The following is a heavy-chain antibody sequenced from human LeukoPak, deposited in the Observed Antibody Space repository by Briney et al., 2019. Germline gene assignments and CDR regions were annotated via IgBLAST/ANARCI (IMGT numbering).Heavy chain of an antibody. J-gene: IGHJ6*03. CDR3: ARSTSGYYSKHYYFYMDV. D-gene: IGHD3-22*01. CDR2: IYYSGTT. CDR1: GASISSYF. V-gene: IGHV4-59*01. Sequence: RASETLSLTCSVSGASISSYFWSWIRQPPGKGLEWIGYIYYSGTTNYNPSLKSRIAISLDTSKKQFSLRMRSVTAADTAVYYCARSTSGYYSKHYYFYMDVWGKGTTVAVSS.